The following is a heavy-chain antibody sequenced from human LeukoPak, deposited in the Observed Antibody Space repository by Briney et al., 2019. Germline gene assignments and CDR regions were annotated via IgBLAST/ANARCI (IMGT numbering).Heavy chain of an antibody. CDR2: ISAYNGNT. V-gene: IGHV1-18*01. D-gene: IGHD3-3*01. CDR3: ARDNYYDFWSGYLSQGCYYGMDV. Sequence: ASVKVSCKASGYTFTSYGISWVRQAPGQGLEWMGWISAYNGNTNYAQKLQGRVTMTADTSTSTAYMELRSLRSDDTAVYYCARDNYYDFWSGYLSQGCYYGMDVWGQGTTVTVSS. CDR1: GYTFTSYG. J-gene: IGHJ6*02.